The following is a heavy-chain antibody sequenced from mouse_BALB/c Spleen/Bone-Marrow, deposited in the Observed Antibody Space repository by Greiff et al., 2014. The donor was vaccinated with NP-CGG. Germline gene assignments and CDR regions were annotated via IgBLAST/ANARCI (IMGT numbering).Heavy chain of an antibody. CDR2: INSNGGST. J-gene: IGHJ2*01. CDR3: ARDGSSYEGNYFDY. V-gene: IGHV5-6-3*01. CDR1: GFTFSSYG. Sequence: VHVKQSGGGSVQPGGSLKLSCAASGFTFSSYGMSWVRQTPDKRLELVATINSNGGSTYYPDSVKGRFTISRDNAKNTLYLQMSSLKSEDTAMYYCARDGSSYEGNYFDYWGQGTTLTVSS. D-gene: IGHD1-1*01.